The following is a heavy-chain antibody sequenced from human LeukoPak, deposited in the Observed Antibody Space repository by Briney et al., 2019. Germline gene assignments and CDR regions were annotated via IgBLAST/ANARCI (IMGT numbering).Heavy chain of an antibody. CDR2: ISSDASIT. CDR3: ARDLIGKGVFDY. Sequence: AGGSLRLSCAASGFTFSSYSMNWVRQAPGKGLVWVSRISSDASITSYANPVKGRFTISRDNAKNTLYLQMNSLRAEDTALYHCARDLIGKGVFDYWGQGTLVTVSS. V-gene: IGHV3-74*01. D-gene: IGHD4-23*01. J-gene: IGHJ4*02. CDR1: GFTFSSYS.